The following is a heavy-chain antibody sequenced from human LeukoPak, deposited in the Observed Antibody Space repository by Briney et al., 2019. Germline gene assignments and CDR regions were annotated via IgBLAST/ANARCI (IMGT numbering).Heavy chain of an antibody. J-gene: IGHJ4*02. CDR2: ISSSGGST. Sequence: QPGGSLRLFCAASRFTFSSYGMSWVRQAPGKGLEWVSGISSSGGSTYYADSVKGRFTISRDNSTNTLYLQMNSLRAEDTAVYYLARHLQWCGDLPGGFDYWGQGTLVTVSS. D-gene: IGHD3-10*01. CDR1: RFTFSSYG. V-gene: IGHV3-23*01. CDR3: ARHLQWCGDLPGGFDY.